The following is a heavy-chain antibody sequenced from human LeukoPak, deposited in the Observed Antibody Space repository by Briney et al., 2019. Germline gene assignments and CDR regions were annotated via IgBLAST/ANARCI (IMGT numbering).Heavy chain of an antibody. CDR3: AKRIDTRGSTHYHDY. V-gene: IGHV3-23*01. J-gene: IGHJ4*02. CDR2: ISFGGGYT. D-gene: IGHD3-22*01. CDR1: GFTFSNYA. Sequence: GGSLRLSCMGYGFTFSNYAMTWVRQAPGKGLEWVSSISFGGGYTFYADSVKGHFTISRDNSRSTLYLQMNNLRAEDTALYYCAKRIDTRGSTHYHDYWGQGTLVTVSS.